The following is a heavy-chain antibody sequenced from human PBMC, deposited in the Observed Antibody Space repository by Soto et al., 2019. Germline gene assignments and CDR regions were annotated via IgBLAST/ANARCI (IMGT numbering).Heavy chain of an antibody. CDR2: IYYSGST. D-gene: IGHD2-21*01. CDR3: ARLGRRTVASHFDY. Sequence: QVQLQESGPGLVKPSETLSLTCTVSGGSISPYYWSWIRLPPGKGLEWIGYIYYSGSTNSNPSLRSRVAISADTSKNQFSLRLSSVTAADTAVDYCARLGRRTVASHFDYWGQGTLITVSS. CDR1: GGSISPYY. V-gene: IGHV4-59*08. J-gene: IGHJ4*02.